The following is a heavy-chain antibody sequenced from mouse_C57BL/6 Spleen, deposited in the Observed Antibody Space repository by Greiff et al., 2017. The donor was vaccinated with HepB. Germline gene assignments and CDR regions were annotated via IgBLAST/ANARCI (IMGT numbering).Heavy chain of an antibody. CDR3: TRDEGYGKEAMDY. D-gene: IGHD2-1*01. Sequence: QVQLQQSGAELVRPGASVTLSCKASGYTFTDYEMHWVKQTPVHGLEWIGAIDPETGGTAYNQKFKGKAILTADKSSSTAYMELRSLTSEDSAVYYGTRDEGYGKEAMDYWGQGTSVTVSS. CDR1: GYTFTDYE. CDR2: IDPETGGT. V-gene: IGHV1-15*01. J-gene: IGHJ4*01.